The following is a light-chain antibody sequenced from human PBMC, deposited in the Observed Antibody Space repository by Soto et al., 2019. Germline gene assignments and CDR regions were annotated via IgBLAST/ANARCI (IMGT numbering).Light chain of an antibody. CDR1: QSISTY. CDR3: QQSYSSPNT. Sequence: DIQMTQSPSFLSASVGDRVTISCRASQSISTYLNWYRQKPGKAPELLIYAASSLQSGVPSRFSGSGSGTDFTLTISNLQPEDFSSYYCQQSYSSPNTFGQGTKLEI. V-gene: IGKV1-39*01. CDR2: AAS. J-gene: IGKJ2*01.